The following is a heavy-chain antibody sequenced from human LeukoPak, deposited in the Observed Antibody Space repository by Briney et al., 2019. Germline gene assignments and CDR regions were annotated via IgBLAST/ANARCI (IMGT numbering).Heavy chain of an antibody. CDR2: IIPIFGTA. J-gene: IGHJ1*01. CDR3: ARGSSSAEYFQH. CDR1: GGTFSSYA. Sequence: AASVNVSCTASGGTFSSYAISWVRQAPGHGLEWMGGIIPIFGTANYAQKFQGRVTITTDESTSTAYMELSSLRSEDTAVYYCARGSSSAEYFQHWGQGTLVTVSS. V-gene: IGHV1-69*05. D-gene: IGHD6-6*01.